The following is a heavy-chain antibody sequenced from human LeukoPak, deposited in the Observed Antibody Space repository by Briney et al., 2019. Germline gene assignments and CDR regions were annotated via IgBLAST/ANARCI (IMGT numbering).Heavy chain of an antibody. CDR3: ASGSYYLGFNS. D-gene: IGHD3-22*01. CDR1: GDNVSSKNTA. V-gene: IGHV6-1*01. CDR2: TYYRSKWYY. Sequence: SQTLSLTCAISGDNVSSKNTAWNWIGQSPSRGLEWLGSTYYRSKWYYDYAVSVKSRITISPDTSKNQFSLHLNSVTPEDTAVYYCASGSYYLGFNSWGQGTLVTVSS. J-gene: IGHJ5*02.